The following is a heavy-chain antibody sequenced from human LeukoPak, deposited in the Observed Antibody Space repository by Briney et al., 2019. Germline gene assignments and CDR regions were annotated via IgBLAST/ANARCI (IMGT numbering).Heavy chain of an antibody. D-gene: IGHD3-10*01. V-gene: IGHV5-51*01. CDR3: ARHGITMVRGVILLYGMDV. CDR2: IYPGDSDT. CDR1: GYSFTSYW. Sequence: GESLKISCKGSGYSFTSYWIGWVRHMPGKGLEWMGIIYPGDSDTRYSPSFQGQVTISADKSISTAYLQWSSLKASDTAMYYCARHGITMVRGVILLYGMDVWGQGTTVTVSS. J-gene: IGHJ6*02.